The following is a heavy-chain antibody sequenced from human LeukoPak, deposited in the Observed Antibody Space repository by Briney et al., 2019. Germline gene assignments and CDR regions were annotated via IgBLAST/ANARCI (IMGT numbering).Heavy chain of an antibody. CDR3: ARDYLKAAAGY. Sequence: ASVKVSYKASGYTFTSYYMHWVRQAPGQGLEWMGIINPSGGSTSYAQKFQGRVTMTRDTSTSTVYMELSSLRSEDTAVYYCARDYLKAAAGYWGQGTLVTVSS. CDR1: GYTFTSYY. J-gene: IGHJ4*02. V-gene: IGHV1-46*01. CDR2: INPSGGST. D-gene: IGHD6-13*01.